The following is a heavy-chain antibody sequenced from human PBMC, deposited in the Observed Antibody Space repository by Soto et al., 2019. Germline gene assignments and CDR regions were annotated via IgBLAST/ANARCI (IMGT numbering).Heavy chain of an antibody. CDR2: INHSGST. J-gene: IGHJ5*02. V-gene: IGHV4-34*01. CDR3: ARDRRLITMVRGVSLWFDP. CDR1: GGSISSYY. D-gene: IGHD3-10*01. Sequence: SETLSLTCTVSGGSISSYYWSWIRQPPWKGLEWIGEINHSGSTNYNPSLKSRVTISVDTSKNQFSLKLSSVTAADTAVYYCARDRRLITMVRGVSLWFDPWGQGTLVTVSS.